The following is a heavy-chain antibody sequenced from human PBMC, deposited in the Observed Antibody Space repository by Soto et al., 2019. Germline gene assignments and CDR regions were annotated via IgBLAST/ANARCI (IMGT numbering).Heavy chain of an antibody. CDR2: INPDNGNT. CDR3: ARGIAKGQLDP. Sequence: ASVKVSCKASGYTFTRYTMNWVRQAPGQRLEWMGWINPDNGNTKSSQKFQDRVIITRDTSASTAYMDLSSLRSEDTAVYYCARGIAKGQLDPWGQGTLVTVSP. D-gene: IGHD2-15*01. CDR1: GYTFTRYT. V-gene: IGHV1-3*01. J-gene: IGHJ5*02.